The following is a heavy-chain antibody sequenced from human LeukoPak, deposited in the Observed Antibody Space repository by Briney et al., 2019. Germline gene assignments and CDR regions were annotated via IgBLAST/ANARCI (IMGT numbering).Heavy chain of an antibody. Sequence: PSETLSLTCTVSGGSISDIMHYWDWIRQTPGKGLEWIGSIYYSGITQYNPSLKSRVTISVDTSKNHFSLRLSSVTAADTAAYYCGRHSRVVAESAFDYWGRGTLVTVSS. CDR1: GGSISDIMHY. CDR2: IYYSGIT. J-gene: IGHJ4*02. CDR3: GRHSRVVAESAFDY. D-gene: IGHD2-15*01. V-gene: IGHV4-39*01.